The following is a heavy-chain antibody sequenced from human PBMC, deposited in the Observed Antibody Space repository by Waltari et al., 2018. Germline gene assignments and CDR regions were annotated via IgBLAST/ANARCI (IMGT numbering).Heavy chain of an antibody. CDR2: IYYSGST. Sequence: QLQLQESGPGLVNPSETLSLTCTVPGGSISSSSYYWGWIRQPPGKGLEWIGSIYYSGSTYYNPSLKSRVTISGDTSKNQFSLKLSSVTAADTAVYYCARGFSRDLGMEKYYFDYWGQGTLVTVSS. CDR1: GGSISSSSYY. CDR3: ARGFSRDLGMEKYYFDY. D-gene: IGHD7-27*01. J-gene: IGHJ4*02. V-gene: IGHV4-39*07.